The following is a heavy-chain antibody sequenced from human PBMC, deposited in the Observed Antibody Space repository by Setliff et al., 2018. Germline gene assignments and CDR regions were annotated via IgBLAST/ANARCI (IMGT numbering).Heavy chain of an antibody. D-gene: IGHD2-2*01. CDR1: GYSISSGHF. J-gene: IGHJ3*02. CDR2: SNHGGST. V-gene: IGHV4-38-2*01. CDR3: ARGRMRGSCSGPSCTYDPFDI. Sequence: TSETLSLTCGVSGYSISSGHFWSWIRQTPGKGLEWIGESNHGGSTSYHPSLKSRLTISVDTSKNQFSLILRSVTAADTAVYYCARGRMRGSCSGPSCTYDPFDIWGQGTPVTVSS.